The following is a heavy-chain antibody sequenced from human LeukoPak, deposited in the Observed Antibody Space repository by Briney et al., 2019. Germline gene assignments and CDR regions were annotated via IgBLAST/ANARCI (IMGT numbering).Heavy chain of an antibody. CDR2: IYYSGNT. CDR1: GGSISSSYSY. CDR3: ARAHSIASYYYGVDV. Sequence: SETLSLTCTVSGGSISSSYSYWGWIRQPPGKGLEWIGNIYYSGNTYYSPSLTSRVTLSVDTSESQFSLKLSSVTAADTAVYYCARAHSIASYYYGVDVWGQGTTVTVSS. V-gene: IGHV4-39*07. D-gene: IGHD2/OR15-2a*01. J-gene: IGHJ6*02.